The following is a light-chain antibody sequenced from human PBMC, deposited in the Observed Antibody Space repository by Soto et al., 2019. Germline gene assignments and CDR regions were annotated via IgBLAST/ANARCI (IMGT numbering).Light chain of an antibody. CDR2: DAS. V-gene: IGKV3-20*01. J-gene: IGKJ1*01. CDR1: QSASSSY. Sequence: EIVLTQSPGTLSLSPGERATLSCRASQSASSSYLAWYQQKPGQAPRLVIYDASLRANGVPARFGGSGSGTDFTLTISSLQPDDFATYYCQQYNSYSWTFGQGTKVDIK. CDR3: QQYNSYSWT.